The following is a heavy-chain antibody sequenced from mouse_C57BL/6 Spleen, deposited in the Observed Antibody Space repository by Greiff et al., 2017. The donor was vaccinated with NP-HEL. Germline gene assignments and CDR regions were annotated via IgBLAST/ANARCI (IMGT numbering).Heavy chain of an antibody. CDR3: TLLDYFDY. CDR2: IRLKSDNYAT. V-gene: IGHV6-3*01. J-gene: IGHJ2*01. D-gene: IGHD2-1*01. Sequence: EVKLQESGGGLVQPGGSMKLSCVASGFTFSNYWMNWVRQSPEKGLEWVAQIRLKSDNYATHYAESVKGRFTISRDDSKSSVYLQMNNLRAEDTGIYYCTLLDYFDYWGQGTTLTVSS. CDR1: GFTFSNYW.